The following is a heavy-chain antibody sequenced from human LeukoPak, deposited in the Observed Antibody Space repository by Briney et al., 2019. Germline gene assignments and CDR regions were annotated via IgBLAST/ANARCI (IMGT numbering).Heavy chain of an antibody. CDR1: GYTFTIYG. J-gene: IGHJ4*02. CDR3: ARGIIGYYFDT. D-gene: IGHD2-15*01. V-gene: IGHV1-18*01. CDR2: ISAYGNT. Sequence: ASVKVSCKTSGYTFTIYGISWVRQAPGQGLEWMGLISAYGNTNYAQNLQGRVTMTTDTSTSTAYMELRSLRSDDTAVYYCARGIIGYYFDTGAREPWSPSPQ.